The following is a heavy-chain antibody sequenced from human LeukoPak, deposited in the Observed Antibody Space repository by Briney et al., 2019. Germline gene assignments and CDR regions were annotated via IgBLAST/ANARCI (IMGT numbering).Heavy chain of an antibody. V-gene: IGHV4-38-2*01. CDR3: ARAAFHYYYYMDV. CDR2: IYHSGIT. J-gene: IGHJ6*03. D-gene: IGHD6-13*01. Sequence: PSETLSLTCAVSGYSISSGYYWGWLRPSPGKGLEWLGSIYHSGITYYKPSLKSRVSISVDTSKNQFSLNLRSVTAADTAVYYCARAAFHYYYYMDVWGKGTTVSVSS. CDR1: GYSISSGYY.